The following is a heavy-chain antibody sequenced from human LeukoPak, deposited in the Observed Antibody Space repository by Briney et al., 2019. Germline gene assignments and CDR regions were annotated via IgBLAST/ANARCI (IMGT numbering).Heavy chain of an antibody. CDR1: GGSFSGYY. CDR3: ARHEGSRAAPYYFDY. CDR2: INHSGST. V-gene: IGHV4-34*01. Sequence: SETLSLTCAVYGGSFSGYYWSWIRQPPGKGLEWIGEINHSGSTNYNPSLKSRVTISIDTSKNQFSLKLSSVTAADTAMYYCARHEGSRAAPYYFDYWGQGTLVTVSS. J-gene: IGHJ4*02. D-gene: IGHD6-13*01.